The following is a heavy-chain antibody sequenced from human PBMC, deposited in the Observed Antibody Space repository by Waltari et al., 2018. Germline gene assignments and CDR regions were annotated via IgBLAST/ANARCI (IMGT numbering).Heavy chain of an antibody. CDR3: ARDPSPHASNWYFDF. J-gene: IGHJ2*01. CDR1: GSSINSASY. V-gene: IGHV4-38-2*02. CDR2: VYYSGSA. Sequence: QVQLQESGPGLLKPSETLSLTCSVSGSSINSASYWAWIRQSPGKGLEWLASVYYSGSANHNPTLNSCLTISLNTFHNQFSLRLDSVTAADTAMYFCARDPSPHASNWYFDFWGRGTLVTVSS. D-gene: IGHD2-2*01.